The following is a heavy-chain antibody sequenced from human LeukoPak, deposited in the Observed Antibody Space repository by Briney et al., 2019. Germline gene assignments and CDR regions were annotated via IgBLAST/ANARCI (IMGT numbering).Heavy chain of an antibody. J-gene: IGHJ3*02. CDR3: ARADYIAAAGTDAFDI. CDR2: IFTTGST. V-gene: IGHV4-61*09. D-gene: IGHD6-13*01. Sequence: TSETLSLTCSVSGGSINGGSYYWSWIRQPAGKPLEWIGHIFTTGSTSYNPSLRTRVTISEDSSKDQFSLNLKSVTAADTAVYYCARADYIAAAGTDAFDIWGQGTLVTVSS. CDR1: GGSINGGSYY.